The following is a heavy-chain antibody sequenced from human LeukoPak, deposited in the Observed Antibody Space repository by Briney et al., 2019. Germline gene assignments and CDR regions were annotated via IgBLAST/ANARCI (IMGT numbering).Heavy chain of an antibody. CDR2: VYYSGST. D-gene: IGHD5-18*01. CDR3: AGGYNDAFDI. CDR1: GGSLCSYF. J-gene: IGHJ3*02. V-gene: IGHV4-59*01. Sequence: PSETLSLTCTVSGGSLCSYFWSWIRRPPGMGLEWIGYVYYSGSTNCNPSLKSRVTISLDTSKNQFSLKLSSVTAADTAVYYCAGGYNDAFDIWGQGTMVTVSS.